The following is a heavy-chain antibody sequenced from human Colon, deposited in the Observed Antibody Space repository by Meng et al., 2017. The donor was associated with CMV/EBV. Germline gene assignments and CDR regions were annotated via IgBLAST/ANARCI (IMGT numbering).Heavy chain of an antibody. J-gene: IGHJ4*02. CDR3: ARDPSGSRVPFDY. CDR1: EYTFSDYH. CDR2: INSNSGAT. D-gene: IGHD1-26*01. Sequence: QVRLVQAGDEVKKPGASTKVSCKTSEYTFSDYHIHWVRQAPGQGLEWMGWINSNSGATDYAQKFQGRFTMTRDTSITTVYMELSSLRSDDTAVYYCARDPSGSRVPFDYWGQGSLVTVSS. V-gene: IGHV1-2*02.